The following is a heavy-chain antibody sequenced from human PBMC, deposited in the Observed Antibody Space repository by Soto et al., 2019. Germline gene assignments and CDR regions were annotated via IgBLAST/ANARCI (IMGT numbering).Heavy chain of an antibody. D-gene: IGHD6-25*01. CDR3: ARDRRDGYCGDFEF. Sequence: EALSLTCTASGVTITSYFWSWIRQTPGKGLDWIGSISFSGATYSNPSLKGRAALSVYTSENHLSLTLNSVTSADTAVYFCARDRRDGYCGDFEFWGEGNQVLVSP. J-gene: IGHJ4*02. CDR1: GVTITSYF. V-gene: IGHV4-59*01. CDR2: ISFSGAT.